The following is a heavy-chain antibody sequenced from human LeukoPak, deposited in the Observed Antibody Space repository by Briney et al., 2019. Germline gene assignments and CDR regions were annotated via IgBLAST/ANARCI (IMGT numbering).Heavy chain of an antibody. Sequence: PSETLSLTCTVSGGSINNYYWSWVRQPPRKGLEWIGYIYYSGSTNYNPSLKSRVTISVDTSKNQFSLKLSSVTAADTAVYYCARGTGWYYYWGQGTLVTVSS. D-gene: IGHD6-19*01. V-gene: IGHV4-59*01. CDR3: ARGTGWYYY. CDR2: IYYSGST. CDR1: GGSINNYY. J-gene: IGHJ4*02.